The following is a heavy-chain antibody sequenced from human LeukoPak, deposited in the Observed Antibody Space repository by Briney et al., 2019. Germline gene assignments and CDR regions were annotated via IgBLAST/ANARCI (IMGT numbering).Heavy chain of an antibody. J-gene: IGHJ4*02. V-gene: IGHV3-23*01. CDR1: GFTFNIYT. Sequence: GGSLRLSCAASGFTFNIYTMYWVRQAPGKGLEWVSGIRHSDGNTYYADSVKGRFTTSRDNSKNTLYLQMNSLRAEDTAVYYCAKVTYGSGTYGAFGSWGQGTLVTVSS. D-gene: IGHD3-10*01. CDR2: IRHSDGNT. CDR3: AKVTYGSGTYGAFGS.